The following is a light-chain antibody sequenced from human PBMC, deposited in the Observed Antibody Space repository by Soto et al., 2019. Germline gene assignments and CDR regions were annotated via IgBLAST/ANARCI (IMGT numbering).Light chain of an antibody. J-gene: IGLJ1*01. CDR2: EVS. CDR3: ASYAGSQNYV. Sequence: QSVLTQPPSASGSLGQSVTISCTGTSADVGSYNFVSWYQQHPGKAPELMIFEVSQRPSGVPDRFSGSKSGNTASLTVSELQAEDEADYYCASYAGSQNYVFGTGTKVTVL. CDR1: SADVGSYNF. V-gene: IGLV2-8*01.